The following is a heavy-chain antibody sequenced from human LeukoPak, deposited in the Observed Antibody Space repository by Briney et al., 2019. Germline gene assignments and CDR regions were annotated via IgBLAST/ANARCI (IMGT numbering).Heavy chain of an antibody. CDR1: GGSISSGDYY. Sequence: PSQTLSLTCTVSGGSISSGDYYWSWIRQPPGKGLEWIGYIYYSGSTYYNPSLKSRVTISVDTSKNQFSLKLSSVTAADTAVYCCARGDYYDSSGCYLPWGQGTLVTVSS. CDR2: IYYSGST. D-gene: IGHD3-22*01. J-gene: IGHJ5*02. V-gene: IGHV4-30-4*08. CDR3: ARGDYYDSSGCYLP.